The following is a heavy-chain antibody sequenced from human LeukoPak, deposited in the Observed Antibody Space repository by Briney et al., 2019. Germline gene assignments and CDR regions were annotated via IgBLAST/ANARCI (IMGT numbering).Heavy chain of an antibody. CDR1: GGSIISGGYS. Sequence: PSQTLSLTCAVSGGSIISGGYSWSWIRQPPGKGLEWTGYIYHHRSTYYNPSLKSRVTISVNRSKNQFSLKLSSVTGADTAVYYCASSAAMADGFDYWGQGTLFTVSS. J-gene: IGHJ4*02. CDR2: IYHHRST. D-gene: IGHD5-18*01. CDR3: ASSAAMADGFDY. V-gene: IGHV4-30-2*01.